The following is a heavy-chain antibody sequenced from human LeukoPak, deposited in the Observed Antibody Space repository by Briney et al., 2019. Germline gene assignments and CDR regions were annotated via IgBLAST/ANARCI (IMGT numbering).Heavy chain of an antibody. V-gene: IGHV3-48*01. CDR1: GFTFSSDS. CDR3: ARDLPVDY. D-gene: IGHD4-17*01. J-gene: IGHJ4*02. Sequence: GGSLRLSCAASGFTFSSDSMNWVRQAPWKGLEWVSYISSSSSTIYYADSVKGRFTISRDNAKNSLYLQMNSLRAEDTAVYYCARDLPVDYWGQGTLVTVSS. CDR2: ISSSSSTI.